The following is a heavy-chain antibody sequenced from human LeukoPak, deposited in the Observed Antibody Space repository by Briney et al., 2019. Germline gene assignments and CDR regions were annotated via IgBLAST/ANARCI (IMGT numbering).Heavy chain of an antibody. CDR3: AKESSYYYDSSAYYPLGSFDI. CDR1: GFTFSSYA. J-gene: IGHJ3*02. CDR2: ISASGGST. Sequence: PGGSLRLSCAASGFTFSSYAMSWVRQAPGKGVEWVSGISASGGSTYYADSVKGGFTIYRDNSKKKLHLQMNSLRAEDTAVYYCAKESSYYYDSSAYYPLGSFDIWGQGTMVTVSS. V-gene: IGHV3-23*01. D-gene: IGHD3-22*01.